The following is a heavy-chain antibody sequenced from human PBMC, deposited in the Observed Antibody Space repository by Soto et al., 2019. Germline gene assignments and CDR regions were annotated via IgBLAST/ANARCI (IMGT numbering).Heavy chain of an antibody. CDR2: ISWNSGSI. D-gene: IGHD5-12*01. V-gene: IGHV3-9*01. CDR3: AKDKVDVVATIRFDY. Sequence: SLRPSCEPSRFTFDDYPVHGVLHTPLNGLEWVSGISWNSGSIGYADSVKGRFTISRDNAKNSLYLQMNSLRAEDTALYYCAKDKVDVVATIRFDYWGQGTLVTVSS. J-gene: IGHJ4*02. CDR1: RFTFDDYP.